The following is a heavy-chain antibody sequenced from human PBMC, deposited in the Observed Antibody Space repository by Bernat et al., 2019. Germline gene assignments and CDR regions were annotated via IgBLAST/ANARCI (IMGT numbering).Heavy chain of an antibody. V-gene: IGHV1-18*01. D-gene: IGHD3-16*01. J-gene: IGHJ4*02. CDR3: ARDRALGWGPYYFDY. Sequence: QVQLVQSGAEVKKPGASVKVSCKASGYTFTSYGISWVRQAPGQGLEWMGWISAYNGNTNYAQKLQGRVTMTTDTTTSTAYMELRSLRSDDTAVYYGARDRALGWGPYYFDYWGQGTLVTVSS. CDR1: GYTFTSYG. CDR2: ISAYNGNT.